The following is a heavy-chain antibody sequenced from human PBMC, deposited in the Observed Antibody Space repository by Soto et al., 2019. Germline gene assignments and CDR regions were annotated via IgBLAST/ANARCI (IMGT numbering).Heavy chain of an antibody. J-gene: IGHJ4*02. CDR1: GFTFSSYA. D-gene: IGHD6-19*01. Sequence: EVQLLESGGGLVQPGGSLRLSCAASGFTFSSYAMSWVRQAPGKGLEWVSAISGSSGSTYYADSVKGRFTISRDNSKNTLYLQMNSLRAEDTAVYYCAKDSKSGWSPGVPAPFDYWGQGTLVTVSS. CDR3: AKDSKSGWSPGVPAPFDY. CDR2: ISGSSGST. V-gene: IGHV3-23*01.